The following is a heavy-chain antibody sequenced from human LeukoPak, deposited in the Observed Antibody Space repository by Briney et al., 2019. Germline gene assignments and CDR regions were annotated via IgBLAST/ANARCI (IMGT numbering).Heavy chain of an antibody. D-gene: IGHD6-6*01. CDR2: INPSGGST. V-gene: IGHV1-46*01. CDR1: GYTFTSYY. Sequence: ASVKVSCKASGYTFTSYYVHWVRQAPGQGLEWMGIINPSGGSTSYAQKFQGRVTMTRDTSTSTFYMEVSRLRSEDTAVYDCARDYSSSPALFDYWGQGTLVTVSS. J-gene: IGHJ4*02. CDR3: ARDYSSSPALFDY.